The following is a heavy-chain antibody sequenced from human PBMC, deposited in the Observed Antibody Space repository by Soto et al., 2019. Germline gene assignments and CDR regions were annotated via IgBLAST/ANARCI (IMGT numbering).Heavy chain of an antibody. CDR3: ASGRWLRDWFDP. V-gene: IGHV3-30-3*01. D-gene: IGHD5-12*01. CDR2: ISYDGSNK. CDR1: GFTFSSYA. Sequence: QVQLVESGGGVVQPGRSLRLSCAASGFTFSSYAMHWVRQAPGKGLEWVAVISYDGSNKYYADSVKGRFTISRDNSKNTLYLQMNSLRAEDTAVYYCASGRWLRDWFDPWGQGTLVTVSS. J-gene: IGHJ5*02.